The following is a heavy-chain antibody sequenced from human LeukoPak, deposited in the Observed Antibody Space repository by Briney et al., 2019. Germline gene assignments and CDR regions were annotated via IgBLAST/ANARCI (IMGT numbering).Heavy chain of an antibody. V-gene: IGHV1-24*01. CDR2: FDPEDGEK. J-gene: IGHJ1*01. Sequence: ASVKVSCKVSGYTLTELSMHWVRQAPGKGLEWTGGFDPEDGEKIYAQKFQGRVTMTEDTSTDTADMELSSLRSEDTAVYYCATLAVTEYFQHWGQGTLVTVSS. CDR3: ATLAVTEYFQH. CDR1: GYTLTELS. D-gene: IGHD4-4*01.